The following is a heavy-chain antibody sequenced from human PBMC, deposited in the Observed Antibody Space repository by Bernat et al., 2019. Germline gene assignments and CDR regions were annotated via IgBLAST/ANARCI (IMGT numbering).Heavy chain of an antibody. J-gene: IGHJ4*02. CDR2: INPNSGGT. D-gene: IGHD5-24*01. V-gene: IGHV1-2*04. CDR3: ARDPIRDGYNYGQYYFDY. CDR1: GYTFTGYY. Sequence: QVQLVQSGAEVKKPGASVKVSCKASGYTFTGYYMHWVRQAPGQGLEWMGWINPNSGGTNYAQKFQGWVTMTRDTSISTAYMELSRLRSDDTAVYYCARDPIRDGYNYGQYYFDYWGQGTLVTVSS.